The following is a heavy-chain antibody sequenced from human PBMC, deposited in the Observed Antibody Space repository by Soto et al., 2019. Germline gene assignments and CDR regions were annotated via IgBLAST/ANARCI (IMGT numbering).Heavy chain of an antibody. V-gene: IGHV3-23*01. CDR3: AKRHFWSGYPHYYYYMDV. CDR2: ISGSGGST. CDR1: GFTFSSYA. D-gene: IGHD3-3*02. J-gene: IGHJ6*03. Sequence: EVQLWESGGGLVQPGGSLRLSCAASGFTFSSYAMSWVRQAPGKGLEWVSAISGSGGSTYYADAGKGRCTICRDNCMNTMYMDMNSLRDEDTAVYYCAKRHFWSGYPHYYYYMDVWVNGTTVTVSS.